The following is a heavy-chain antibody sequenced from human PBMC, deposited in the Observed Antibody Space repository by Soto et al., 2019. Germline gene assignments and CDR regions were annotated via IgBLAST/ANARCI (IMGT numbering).Heavy chain of an antibody. CDR1: GFSLSTSGVG. J-gene: IGHJ5*02. CDR2: IYWDDDK. CDR3: AHSRGYCTNGVCYWSPYWFDP. D-gene: IGHD2-8*01. V-gene: IGHV2-5*02. Sequence: QITLKESGPTLVKPTQTLTLTCTFSGFSLSTSGVGVGWIRQPPGKAMEWLALIYWDDDKRYSPSLKSRLTITKDTSKNQVVLTMTNMDPVDTATYYCAHSRGYCTNGVCYWSPYWFDPWGQGTLVTVSS.